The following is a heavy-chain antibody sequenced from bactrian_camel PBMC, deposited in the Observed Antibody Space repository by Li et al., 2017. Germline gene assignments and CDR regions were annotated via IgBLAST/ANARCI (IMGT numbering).Heavy chain of an antibody. CDR2: LDSVSSP. Sequence: HVQLVESGGGSVQAGGSLTLSCIVSGYTLSTYCMAWYRQTPGKGRERVAVLDSVSSPRYAVSVKGRFTMSQDADKNTLYLQMNNLKPENTGMYYCAAEGYDGSRRVGGQFDFWGQGTQVTVS. CDR1: GYTLSTYC. J-gene: IGHJ6*01. D-gene: IGHD6*01. V-gene: IGHV3S26*01. CDR3: AAEGYDGSRRVGGQFDF.